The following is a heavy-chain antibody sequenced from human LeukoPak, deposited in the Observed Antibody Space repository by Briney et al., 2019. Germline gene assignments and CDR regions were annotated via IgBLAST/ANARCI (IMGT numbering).Heavy chain of an antibody. CDR3: ARQVSYCSGGSCYPGVYYYYGMDV. V-gene: IGHV3-66*04. Sequence: GGSLRLSCAASGFTFSDYYMSWVRQAPGKGLEWVSVIYSGGSTYYADSVKGRFTISRDNSKNTLYLQMNSLRAEDTAVYYCARQVSYCSGGSCYPGVYYYYGMDVWGQGTTVTVSS. J-gene: IGHJ6*02. CDR1: GFTFSDYY. D-gene: IGHD2-15*01. CDR2: IYSGGST.